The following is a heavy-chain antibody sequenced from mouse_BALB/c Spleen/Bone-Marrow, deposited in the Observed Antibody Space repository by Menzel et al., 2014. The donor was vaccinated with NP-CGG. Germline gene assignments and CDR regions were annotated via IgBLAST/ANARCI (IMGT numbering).Heavy chain of an antibody. J-gene: IGHJ1*01. V-gene: IGHV14-3*02. CDR1: GFNIKDTY. Sequence: EVQLVESGAELVKPGASVKLSCTASGFNIKDTYIHWVMRRPEQGLAWIGRIDPASGDTKFDPKFQGKATITADTSSNTAYLQVTSLTSEDTAVYYCARVNPWYFDVWGAGTTVTVSS. CDR3: ARVNPWYFDV. CDR2: IDPASGDT. D-gene: IGHD2-2*01.